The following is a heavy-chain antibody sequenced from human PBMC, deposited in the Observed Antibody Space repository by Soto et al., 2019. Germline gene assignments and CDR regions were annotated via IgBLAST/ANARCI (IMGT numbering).Heavy chain of an antibody. J-gene: IGHJ6*02. D-gene: IGHD3-16*01. V-gene: IGHV1-18*01. Sequence: QVQLVQSGDEVKKPGASVKVSCKASGYIFVNYGIAWVRQAPGQGLEWMGRISPYTGNTHSATKVQGRLTMTTDTSTSTAYMGLGSLTSDDTAVYYCVMVDNYVTPTPQDVWGQGTTVTVSS. CDR2: ISPYTGNT. CDR3: VMVDNYVTPTPQDV. CDR1: GYIFVNYG.